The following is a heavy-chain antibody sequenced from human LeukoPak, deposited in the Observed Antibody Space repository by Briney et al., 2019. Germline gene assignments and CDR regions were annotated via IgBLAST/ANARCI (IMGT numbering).Heavy chain of an antibody. Sequence: GGSLRLSCTASGFTFSNYAMTWVRQAPGKGLGWVSTISGSGGSIHYADSVKGRFTISRDSSKNTLYLQMNSLRVEDTAIYYCAPICSSGNCFQTRFDYWGQGTLVTVSS. D-gene: IGHD3-22*01. V-gene: IGHV3-23*01. CDR1: GFTFSNYA. CDR2: ISGSGGSI. J-gene: IGHJ4*02. CDR3: APICSSGNCFQTRFDY.